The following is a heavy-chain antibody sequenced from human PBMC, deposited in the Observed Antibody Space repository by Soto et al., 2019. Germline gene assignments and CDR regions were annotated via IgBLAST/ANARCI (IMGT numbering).Heavy chain of an antibody. Sequence: ETLSLTCTVSGGSISPYYWSWIRQTPGKGLEWIAYIYYSGSTNYNPSLKSRVTISVDTSKNQCSLKLSSVTAADTAAYYCARASYFSDSFGYFLDSWGQGTLVTVSS. CDR3: ARASYFSDSFGYFLDS. J-gene: IGHJ4*02. D-gene: IGHD3-22*01. CDR1: GGSISPYY. V-gene: IGHV4-59*01. CDR2: IYYSGST.